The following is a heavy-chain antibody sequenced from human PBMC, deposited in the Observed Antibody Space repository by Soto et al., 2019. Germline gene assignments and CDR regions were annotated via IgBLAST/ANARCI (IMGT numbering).Heavy chain of an antibody. CDR3: ARDIPSLLNYGCGGDCYPDY. J-gene: IGHJ4*02. D-gene: IGHD2-21*02. V-gene: IGHV1-2*02. Sequence: QVQLVQSGAEVKKPGASVKVSCKASGYTFTGYYMHWVRQAPGQGLEWMGWINPNSGGTNYAQKIQGRVTMTRDTSIRTAYMEMSRLRSDDTAVYYCARDIPSLLNYGCGGDCYPDYWGQGTLVTVSS. CDR1: GYTFTGYY. CDR2: INPNSGGT.